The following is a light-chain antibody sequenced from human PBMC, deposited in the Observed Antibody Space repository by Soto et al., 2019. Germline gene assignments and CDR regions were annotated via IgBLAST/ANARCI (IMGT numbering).Light chain of an antibody. V-gene: IGKV3-20*01. CDR2: GAS. J-gene: IGKJ5*01. CDR1: QNVGNN. Sequence: ILMTQSQATLSVSPGEIATLSCRASQNVGNNLVWYQQKPGQAPRLLIYGASTRAAGIPDRFSGSGSGTDFTLTIRRLEPEDFAVYYCQQYGSSLFTFGQGTLLE. CDR3: QQYGSSLFT.